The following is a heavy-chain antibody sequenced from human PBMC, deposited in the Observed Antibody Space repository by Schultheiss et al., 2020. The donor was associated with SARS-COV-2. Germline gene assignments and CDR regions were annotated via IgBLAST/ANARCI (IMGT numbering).Heavy chain of an antibody. Sequence: GGSLRLSCAASGFTFSSYSMNWVRQAPGKGLEWVAVIWYDGSNKYYADSVKGRFTISRDNSKNTLYLQMNSLRAEDTAVYYCARDRVRNYYGSGSYYQPSYYYYYGMDVWGQGTTVTVSS. CDR3: ARDRVRNYYGSGSYYQPSYYYYYGMDV. D-gene: IGHD3-10*01. CDR1: GFTFSSYS. V-gene: IGHV3-33*08. CDR2: IWYDGSNK. J-gene: IGHJ6*02.